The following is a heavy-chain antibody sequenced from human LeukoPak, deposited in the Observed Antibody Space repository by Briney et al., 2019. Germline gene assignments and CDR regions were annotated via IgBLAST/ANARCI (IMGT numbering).Heavy chain of an antibody. Sequence: GGSLRLSCAASGFTFSLYSMNWVRQAPGKGLEWVSYISCRSRTIYYADSVKGRFTISRDNSKNTLYLQMNSLRAEDTAVYYCAKALGLVITYFDYWGQGTLVTVSS. D-gene: IGHD3/OR15-3a*01. CDR3: AKALGLVITYFDY. J-gene: IGHJ4*02. CDR2: ISCRSRTI. V-gene: IGHV3-48*01. CDR1: GFTFSLYS.